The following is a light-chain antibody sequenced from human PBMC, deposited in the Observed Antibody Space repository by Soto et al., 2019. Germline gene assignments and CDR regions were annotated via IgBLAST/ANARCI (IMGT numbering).Light chain of an antibody. CDR2: SDY. Sequence: QSVLSQPPSASGTPGQRVTISCSGRSSNIGSNVVNWYQQFPGTAPKLLIYSDYQRPSWVPDRFSGSRSGTSASLAISGLQSEDEAYYYCAAWDGSLNAILFGGGTKVTVL. V-gene: IGLV1-44*01. J-gene: IGLJ2*01. CDR1: SSNIGSNV. CDR3: AAWDGSLNAIL.